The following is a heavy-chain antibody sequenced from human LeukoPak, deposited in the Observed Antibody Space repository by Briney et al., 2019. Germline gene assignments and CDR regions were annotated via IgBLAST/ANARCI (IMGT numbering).Heavy chain of an antibody. Sequence: IGYIYYSGSTFYNPSLKSRVTISVDTSKNQFSPKLSSVTSADTAVYYCASTTTVTLAFDIWGQGTMVTVSS. D-gene: IGHD4-17*01. J-gene: IGHJ3*02. CDR2: IYYSGST. CDR3: ASTTTVTLAFDI. V-gene: IGHV4-31*02.